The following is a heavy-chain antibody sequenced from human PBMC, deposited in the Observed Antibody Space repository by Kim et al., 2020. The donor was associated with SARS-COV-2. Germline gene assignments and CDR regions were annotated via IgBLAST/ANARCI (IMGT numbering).Heavy chain of an antibody. CDR2: VSEDESHN. CDR3: ARRMALSAMYY. D-gene: IGHD2-8*01. CDR1: GFSLKHTG. V-gene: IGHV3-48*02. J-gene: IGHJ4*02. Sequence: GGSLRLSCVTSGFSLKHTGIYWVRQAPGKGLEWISYVSEDESHNSDADAVKSRFTVSRDYDKNSVFLQMNSLRDEDTALYYCARRMALSAMYYWGQGTLV.